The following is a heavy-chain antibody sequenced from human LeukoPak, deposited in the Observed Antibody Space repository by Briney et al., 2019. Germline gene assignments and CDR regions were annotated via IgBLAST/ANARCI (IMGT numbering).Heavy chain of an antibody. CDR3: AGGVYGGNSG. Sequence: SVKVSCKASGGTFSSYAISWVRQAPGQGLEWMGRIIPILGIANCAQKFQGRVTITADKSTSTAYMELSSLRSEDTAVYYCAGGVYGGNSGWGQGTLVTVSS. J-gene: IGHJ4*02. CDR2: IIPILGIA. D-gene: IGHD4-23*01. CDR1: GGTFSSYA. V-gene: IGHV1-69*04.